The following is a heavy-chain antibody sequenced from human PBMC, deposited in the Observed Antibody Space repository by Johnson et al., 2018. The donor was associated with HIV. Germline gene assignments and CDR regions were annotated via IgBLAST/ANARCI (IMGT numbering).Heavy chain of an antibody. Sequence: QMLLVESGGGVVQPGRSLRLSCAASGFTFSSYAMHWVRQAPGKGLEWVAVISYDGSNKYYADSVKGRFTISGDNSKNTLYLQMNSLRAEDTAVYYCARGVDGAFDIWGQGTMVTVSS. CDR2: ISYDGSNK. J-gene: IGHJ3*02. CDR3: ARGVDGAFDI. V-gene: IGHV3-30-3*01. CDR1: GFTFSSYA. D-gene: IGHD3-10*01.